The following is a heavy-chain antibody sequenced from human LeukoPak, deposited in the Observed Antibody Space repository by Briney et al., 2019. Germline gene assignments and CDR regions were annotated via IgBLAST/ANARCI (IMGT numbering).Heavy chain of an antibody. CDR2: ISGSGGST. Sequence: GGSLRLSCEASGFTFTSYAMTWVRQAPGKGLEWVSAISGSGGSTYYADSVKGRFTISRDNSKNTLYLQMNSLRAEDTAIYYCAKDVFLLSGRGDDYWGQGTLVTVSS. V-gene: IGHV3-23*01. CDR3: AKDVFLLSGRGDDY. J-gene: IGHJ4*02. CDR1: GFTFTSYA. D-gene: IGHD2-15*01.